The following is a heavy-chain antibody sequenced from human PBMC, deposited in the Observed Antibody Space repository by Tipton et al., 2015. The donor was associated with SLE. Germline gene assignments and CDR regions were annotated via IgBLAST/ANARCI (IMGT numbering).Heavy chain of an antibody. V-gene: IGHV4-59*01. CDR3: ARERYCSGASCYAPDY. D-gene: IGHD2-2*01. J-gene: IGHJ4*02. Sequence: LRLSCAASGGSISNYYWNWIRQPPGKGLEWIGYIFYSGSTNYNPSLKSRVTISVDTSKNQFSLKLKSVTAADSAVYYCARERYCSGASCYAPDYWGQGTLVTVSS. CDR2: IFYSGST. CDR1: GGSISNYY.